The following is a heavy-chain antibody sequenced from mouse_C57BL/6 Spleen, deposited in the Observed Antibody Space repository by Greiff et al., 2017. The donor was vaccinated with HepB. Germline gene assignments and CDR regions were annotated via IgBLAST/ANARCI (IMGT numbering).Heavy chain of an antibody. CDR1: GYTFTSYW. V-gene: IGHV1-50*01. CDR3: AIPQLRLRGEAMDY. Sequence: QVQLKQPGAELVKPGASVKLSCKASGYTFTSYWMQWVKQRPGQGLEWIGEIDPSDSYTNYNQKFKGKATLTVDKSSSTAYMQLSSLTSEDSAVYYCAIPQLRLRGEAMDYWGQGTSVTVSS. J-gene: IGHJ4*01. D-gene: IGHD3-2*02. CDR2: IDPSDSYT.